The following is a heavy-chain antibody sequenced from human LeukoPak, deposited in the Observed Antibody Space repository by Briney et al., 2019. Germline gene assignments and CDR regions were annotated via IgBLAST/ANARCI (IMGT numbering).Heavy chain of an antibody. Sequence: SETLSLTCSISGYSISSGYFWGWIRQPPGKGLEWIGNIHHDGITYYNPSLKSRVTISVDTSKNQFSLKLSSVTAADTAVYYCASSGYDFWSGVYFDYWGQGTLVTVSS. V-gene: IGHV4-38-2*02. CDR3: ASSGYDFWSGVYFDY. D-gene: IGHD3-3*01. CDR1: GYSISSGYF. CDR2: IHHDGIT. J-gene: IGHJ4*02.